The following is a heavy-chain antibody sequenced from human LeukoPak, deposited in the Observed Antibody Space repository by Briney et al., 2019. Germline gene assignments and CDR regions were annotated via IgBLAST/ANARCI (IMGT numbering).Heavy chain of an antibody. CDR1: GYTFTSYS. Sequence: ASVKVSCTAPGYTFTSYSISWVRQAPGQGLEWMGWISAYNGNTNYAQKLQGRVTMTTDTSTSTAYMELRSLRSDDTAVYYCARSEDTAMAYWGQGTLVTVSS. J-gene: IGHJ4*02. D-gene: IGHD5-18*01. CDR2: ISAYNGNT. CDR3: ARSEDTAMAY. V-gene: IGHV1-18*04.